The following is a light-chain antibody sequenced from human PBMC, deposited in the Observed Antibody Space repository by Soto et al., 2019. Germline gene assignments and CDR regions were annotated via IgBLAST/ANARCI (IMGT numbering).Light chain of an antibody. J-gene: IGKJ5*01. CDR3: QQYNNWPIT. CDR1: QSVSSN. Sequence: EIVMTQSPAPLPLSQGEKATLSCRAGQSVSSNLAWYQQKPGQAPRLLIYGASTRATGIPARFSGSGSGTEFTLTISSLQSEDFAVYYCQQYNNWPITFGQGTRLEIK. CDR2: GAS. V-gene: IGKV3-15*01.